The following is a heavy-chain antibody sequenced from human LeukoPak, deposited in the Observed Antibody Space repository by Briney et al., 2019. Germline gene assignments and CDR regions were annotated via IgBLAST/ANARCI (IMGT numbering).Heavy chain of an antibody. CDR2: MNPNSGNT. Sequence: ASVKVSCKASGYTFTSYDINWVRQATGQRLEWMGWMNPNSGNTGYAQKFQGRVTMTRNTSISTAYMELSSLRSEDTAVYYCARGPSGYYDFWSGYYVFDYWGQGTLVTVSS. D-gene: IGHD3-3*01. J-gene: IGHJ4*02. CDR1: GYTFTSYD. CDR3: ARGPSGYYDFWSGYYVFDY. V-gene: IGHV1-8*01.